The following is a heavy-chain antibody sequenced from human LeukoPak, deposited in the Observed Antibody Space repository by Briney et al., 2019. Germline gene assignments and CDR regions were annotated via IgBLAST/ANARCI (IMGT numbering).Heavy chain of an antibody. Sequence: GGSLRLFCAASGFTFSGSAMHWVRQASGKGLEWVGRIRSKANSYATAYAASVKGRFTISRDDSKNTAYLQMNSLKTEDTAVYYCTSSAAGQRGGYWGQGTLVTVSS. V-gene: IGHV3-73*01. J-gene: IGHJ4*02. CDR1: GFTFSGSA. D-gene: IGHD6-13*01. CDR2: IRSKANSYAT. CDR3: TSSAAGQRGGY.